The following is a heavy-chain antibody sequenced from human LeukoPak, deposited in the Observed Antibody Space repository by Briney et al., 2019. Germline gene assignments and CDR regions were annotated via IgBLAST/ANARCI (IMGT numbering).Heavy chain of an antibody. J-gene: IGHJ5*02. Sequence: ASVKVSCKASGYIFTGYFIHWVRQAPGQGLEWMGIINPSGGFTSYAQKLQGRVTVTRDMSTSTVYMELSNLRSEDTAVYYCARDQSGEWELLSGWWFDPWGQGTLVTVSS. CDR2: INPSGGFT. CDR3: ARDQSGEWELLSGWWFDP. D-gene: IGHD1-26*01. V-gene: IGHV1-46*01. CDR1: GYIFTGYF.